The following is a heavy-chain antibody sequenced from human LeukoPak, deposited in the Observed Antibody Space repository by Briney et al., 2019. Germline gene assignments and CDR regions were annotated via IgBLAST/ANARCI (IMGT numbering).Heavy chain of an antibody. CDR3: ARDTDEGAFDI. J-gene: IGHJ3*02. CDR2: IYYSGST. D-gene: IGHD2-2*02. V-gene: IGHV4-30-4*08. Sequence: SETLSLTCTVSGGSISSGGYYWSWIRQHPGKGLEWIGNIYYSGSTYYNPSLKSRVTISVDTSKNQFSLKLSSVTAADTAVYYCARDTDEGAFDIWGQGTMVTVSS. CDR1: GGSISSGGYY.